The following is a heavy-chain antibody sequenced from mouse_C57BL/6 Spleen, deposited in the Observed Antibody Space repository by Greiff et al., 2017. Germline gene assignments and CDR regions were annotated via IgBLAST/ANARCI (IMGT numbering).Heavy chain of an antibody. CDR2: INPSSGYT. D-gene: IGHD2-3*01. Sequence: QVQLQQSGAELARPGASVKMSCKASGYTFTSYTMHWVKQRPGQGLEWIGYINPSSGYTKYNQKFKDKATLTADKSSSTAYMQLSSLTSEDSAVYYCARMDDGYYGFAYWGQGTLVTVSA. CDR1: GYTFTSYT. CDR3: ARMDDGYYGFAY. V-gene: IGHV1-4*01. J-gene: IGHJ3*01.